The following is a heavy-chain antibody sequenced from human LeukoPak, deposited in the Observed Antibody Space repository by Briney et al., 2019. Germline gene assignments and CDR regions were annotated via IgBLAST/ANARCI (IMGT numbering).Heavy chain of an antibody. CDR2: INHSGST. D-gene: IGHD3-10*01. Sequence: SETLSLTCAVYGGSFSGYYWSWIRQPPGKGLEWIGEINHSGSTNYNPSLKSRVTISVDTSKNQLSLKLSSVTAADTAVYYCARGPYYYGSGRPFDYWGQGTLVTVSS. V-gene: IGHV4-34*01. CDR3: ARGPYYYGSGRPFDY. CDR1: GGSFSGYY. J-gene: IGHJ4*02.